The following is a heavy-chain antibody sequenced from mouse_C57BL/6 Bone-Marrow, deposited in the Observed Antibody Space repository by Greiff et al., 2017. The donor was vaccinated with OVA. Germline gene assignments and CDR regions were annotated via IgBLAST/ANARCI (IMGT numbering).Heavy chain of an antibody. CDR1: GYTFTDYE. V-gene: IGHV1-15*01. Sequence: QVQLQQSGAELVRPGASVTLSCKASGYTFTDYEMHWVKQTPVHGLEWIGAIDPETGGTAYNQKFKGKAILTADKSSSTAYMELRSLTSEDSAVYYCTRRTPAPWFGYWAQGPLATVSA. J-gene: IGHJ3*01. CDR3: TRRTPAPWFGY. D-gene: IGHD3-3*01. CDR2: IDPETGGT.